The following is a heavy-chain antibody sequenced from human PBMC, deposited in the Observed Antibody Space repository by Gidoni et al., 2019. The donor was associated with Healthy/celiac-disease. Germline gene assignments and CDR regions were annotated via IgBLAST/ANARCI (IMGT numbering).Heavy chain of an antibody. CDR3: ASGGCSSTSCYTLGSYYYYYGMDV. D-gene: IGHD2-2*02. CDR2: INPNSGGT. V-gene: IGHV1-2*02. Sequence: QVQLVQSGAEVKKPGASVKVSCKASGYTFTGYYMHWVRLAPGQGLEWMGWINPNSGGTNYAQKFQGRVTMTRDTSISTAYMELSRLRSDDTAVYYCASGGCSSTSCYTLGSYYYYYGMDVWGQGTTVTVSS. CDR1: GYTFTGYY. J-gene: IGHJ6*02.